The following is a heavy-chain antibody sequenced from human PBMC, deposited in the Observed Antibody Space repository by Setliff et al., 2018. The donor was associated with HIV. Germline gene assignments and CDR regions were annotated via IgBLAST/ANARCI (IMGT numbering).Heavy chain of an antibody. V-gene: IGHV4-4*08. CDR2: IYTSGST. D-gene: IGHD1-1*01. J-gene: IGHJ5*01. Sequence: PSETLSLTCTVSGGSISTYFWTWIRQPPGKGLEWIGYIYTSGSTNYNPSLKSRVTISVDTSKNQFSLKLSSVTAADTAIYYCARFVGTYNWFDSWGQGILVTVSS. CDR1: GGSISTYF. CDR3: ARFVGTYNWFDS.